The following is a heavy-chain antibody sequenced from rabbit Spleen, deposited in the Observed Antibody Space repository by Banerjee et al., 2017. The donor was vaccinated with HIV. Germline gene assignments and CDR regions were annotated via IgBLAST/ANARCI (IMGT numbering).Heavy chain of an antibody. Sequence: QSLEESGGDLVKPGASLTLTCIASGVSFSGNSYICWVRQAPGKGLEWIVCIDSGSSGFTYFASWAKGRFTISKTSSTTVTLHMTSLTAADTATYFCARDTSSSFSSYGMDLWGQGTLVTVS. D-gene: IGHD1-1*01. CDR3: ARDTSSSFSSYGMDL. V-gene: IGHV1S40*01. CDR2: IDSGSSGFT. CDR1: GVSFSGNSY. J-gene: IGHJ6*01.